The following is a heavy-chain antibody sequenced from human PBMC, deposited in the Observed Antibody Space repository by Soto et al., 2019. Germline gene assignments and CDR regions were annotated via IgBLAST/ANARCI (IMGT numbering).Heavy chain of an antibody. D-gene: IGHD3-3*01. J-gene: IGHJ5*02. Sequence: QVQLVESGGGVVQPGRSLRLSCAASGFTFSSYGMHWVRQAPGKGLEWVAVIWYDGSNKYYADSVKGRFTISRDNSKNTLYLQMNSLRAEDTTVYYCARRFQDWFDPWGQGTLVTVSS. CDR2: IWYDGSNK. CDR3: ARRFQDWFDP. V-gene: IGHV3-33*01. CDR1: GFTFSSYG.